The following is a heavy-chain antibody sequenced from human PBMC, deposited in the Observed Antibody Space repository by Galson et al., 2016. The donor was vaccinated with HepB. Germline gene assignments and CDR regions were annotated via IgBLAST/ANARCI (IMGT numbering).Heavy chain of an antibody. D-gene: IGHD3-22*01. Sequence: SLRLSCAGSGFSVRSNYMNWVRQAPGKGLEWVSVIYSGGATSYADSVKGRFTISRDTSNNTVFLQMNSLRTEDTAVYYCAKNLDSGWHLPFDYWGQGTLVTVSS. CDR3: AKNLDSGWHLPFDY. CDR1: GFSVRSNY. CDR2: IYSGGAT. J-gene: IGHJ4*02. V-gene: IGHV3-53*01.